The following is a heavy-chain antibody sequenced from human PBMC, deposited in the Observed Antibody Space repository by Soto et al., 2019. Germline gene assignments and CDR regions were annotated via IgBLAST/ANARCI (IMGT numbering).Heavy chain of an antibody. V-gene: IGHV1-18*01. CDR3: GRCRTDSYAMDV. Sequence: ASVKVSCKASGYSFTSYGIAWVRQVPGQGPEWMGWISTYDGRTNYEQNVLGRVVMTADKSTNIVYLELRSLRSDDTAMYYCGRCRTDSYAMDVWGQGTTVTVSS. J-gene: IGHJ6*02. D-gene: IGHD1-1*01. CDR1: GYSFTSYG. CDR2: ISTYDGRT.